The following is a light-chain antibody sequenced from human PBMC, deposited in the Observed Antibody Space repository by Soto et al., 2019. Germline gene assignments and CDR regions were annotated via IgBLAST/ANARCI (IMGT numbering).Light chain of an antibody. CDR3: QQYGSSPRT. CDR2: GAS. Sequence: EIVLTQSPGTLSLSPGERATLSCRASQSVSSSYLAWYQQKPGQAPRLLIYGASSRATGIPDRFSGSGSGTDFPLTIRRLEPEDFAVYYCQQYGSSPRTFGQGTKVEI. J-gene: IGKJ1*01. CDR1: QSVSSSY. V-gene: IGKV3-20*01.